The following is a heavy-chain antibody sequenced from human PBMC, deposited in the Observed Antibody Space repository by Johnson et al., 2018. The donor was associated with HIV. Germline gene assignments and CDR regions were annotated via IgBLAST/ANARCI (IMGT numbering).Heavy chain of an antibody. CDR1: GFSVSSNY. Sequence: VQLVESGGGLIQPGGSLRLACAASGFSVSSNYMSWVRQAPGKGLEWVSVIYSGGSTYYADSVKGRFTISRDSSKNTLYLQMNSLRAEDTALSYCARDRASGGWSIDIWGQGTMVTVSS. J-gene: IGHJ3*02. CDR3: ARDRASGGWSIDI. V-gene: IGHV3-53*01. D-gene: IGHD2-15*01. CDR2: IYSGGST.